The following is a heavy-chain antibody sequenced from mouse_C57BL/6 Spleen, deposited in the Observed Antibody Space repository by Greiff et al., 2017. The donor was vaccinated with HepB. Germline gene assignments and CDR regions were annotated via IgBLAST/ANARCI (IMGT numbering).Heavy chain of an antibody. V-gene: IGHV3-6*01. CDR2: ISYDGSN. J-gene: IGHJ3*01. CDR1: GYSITSGYY. CDR3: AREGNSGTWFAY. D-gene: IGHD2-1*01. Sequence: EVKLVESGPGLVKPSQSLSLTCSVTGYSITSGYYWNWIRQFPGNKLEWMGYISYDGSNNYNPSLKNRISITRDTSKNQFFLKLNSVTTEDTATYYCAREGNSGTWFAYWGQGTLVTVSA.